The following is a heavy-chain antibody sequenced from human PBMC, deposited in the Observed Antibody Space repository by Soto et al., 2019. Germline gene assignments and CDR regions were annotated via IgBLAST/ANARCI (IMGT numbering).Heavy chain of an antibody. CDR3: ARDHFWSGYYPLYYFDY. J-gene: IGHJ4*02. V-gene: IGHV3-21*01. Sequence: EVQLLESGGGLVQPGGSLRLSCAASGFTFSSYAMSWVRQAPGKGLEWVSSISSSSSYIYYADSVKGRFTISRDNAKNSLYLQMNSLRAEDTAVYYCARDHFWSGYYPLYYFDYWGQGTLVTVSS. CDR2: ISSSSSYI. D-gene: IGHD3-3*02. CDR1: GFTFSSYA.